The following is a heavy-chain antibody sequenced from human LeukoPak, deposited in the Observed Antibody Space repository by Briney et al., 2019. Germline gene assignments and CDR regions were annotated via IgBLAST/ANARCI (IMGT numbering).Heavy chain of an antibody. CDR2: ISSSSSTI. V-gene: IGHV3-48*01. Sequence: LGGSLRLSCAASGFTFSRNSMNWVRQAPGKGLEWVSYISSSSSTIYYADSVKGRFTISRDNSKNTLYLQMNSLRAEDTAVYYCAKDRAKNWNYALDYWGQGTLVTVSS. J-gene: IGHJ4*02. CDR1: GFTFSRNS. CDR3: AKDRAKNWNYALDY. D-gene: IGHD1-7*01.